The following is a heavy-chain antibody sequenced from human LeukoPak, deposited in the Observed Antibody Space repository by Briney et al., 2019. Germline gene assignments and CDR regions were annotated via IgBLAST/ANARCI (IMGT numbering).Heavy chain of an antibody. J-gene: IGHJ6*03. CDR3: ARDRGLDIAAAGKFRHYYYYMDV. CDR2: INPNSGGT. D-gene: IGHD6-13*01. CDR1: GGTFTGYY. Sequence: ASVKVSCKASGGTFTGYYMHWVRQAPGQGLEWMGWINPNSGGTNYAQKFQGRVTMTRDTSISTAYMELSRLRSDDTAVYYCARDRGLDIAAAGKFRHYYYYMDVWGKGTTVTVSS. V-gene: IGHV1-2*02.